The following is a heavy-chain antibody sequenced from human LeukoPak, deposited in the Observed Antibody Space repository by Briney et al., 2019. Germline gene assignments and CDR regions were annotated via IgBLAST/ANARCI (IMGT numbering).Heavy chain of an antibody. CDR3: ARGGGYMFDY. Sequence: SETLSLTCAVSGGSVTSSNWWSWVRQPPRKGLEWIGEIYHSGSTNYNPSLKSRVTLSLDKSKNQVSLKLSSVTAADTAVYYCARGGGYMFDYWGQGTLVTVSS. V-gene: IGHV4-4*02. J-gene: IGHJ4*02. D-gene: IGHD1-26*01. CDR1: GGSVTSSNW. CDR2: IYHSGST.